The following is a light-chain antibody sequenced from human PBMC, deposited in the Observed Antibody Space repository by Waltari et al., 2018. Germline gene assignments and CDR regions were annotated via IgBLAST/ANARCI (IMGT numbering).Light chain of an antibody. CDR3: QQYCSSPLT. J-gene: IGKJ4*01. Sequence: DIVLTQSPDSLAVSLGERATINCKSSQSLLYSSVNKNCLAWYQQKAGQPPKLLIDWASTREPGVPDQFSCSGSGTDFTLTISSLQAEDVAVYYCQQYCSSPLTFGGGTKVEIK. V-gene: IGKV4-1*01. CDR1: QSLLYSSVNKNC. CDR2: WAS.